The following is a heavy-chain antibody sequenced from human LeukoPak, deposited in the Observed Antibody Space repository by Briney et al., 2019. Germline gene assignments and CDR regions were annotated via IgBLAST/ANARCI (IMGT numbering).Heavy chain of an antibody. CDR2: IYYSGNT. J-gene: IGHJ4*02. V-gene: IGHV4-39*01. CDR1: GGSISSSSYY. D-gene: IGHD3-22*01. Sequence: SETLSLTCTVSGGSISSSSYYWGWIRQPPGKGLEWIGNIYYSGNTYYNPSLKSRVTISVDTSKNQFSLKLSSVTAADTAVYYCARRRDYYDSSGTYDYWGQGTLVTVSS. CDR3: ARRRDYYDSSGTYDY.